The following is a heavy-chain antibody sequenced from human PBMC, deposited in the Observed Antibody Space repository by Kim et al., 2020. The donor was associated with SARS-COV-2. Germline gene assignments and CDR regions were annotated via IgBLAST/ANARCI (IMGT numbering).Heavy chain of an antibody. D-gene: IGHD2-15*01. V-gene: IGHV3-74*01. Sequence: AEAVTGRFNISRDNSKNMLYLQMNRLRAEETAVYHCARKDCSGGSCAFDPWGQGTLVTVSS. J-gene: IGHJ5*02. CDR3: ARKDCSGGSCAFDP.